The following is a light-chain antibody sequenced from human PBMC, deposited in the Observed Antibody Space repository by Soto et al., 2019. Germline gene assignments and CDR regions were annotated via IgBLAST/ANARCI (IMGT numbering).Light chain of an antibody. CDR2: GNS. CDR3: QSYDSGLSGYVV. CDR1: SSNVGAGYD. V-gene: IGLV1-40*01. J-gene: IGLJ2*01. Sequence: QLVLTQPPSVSGAPGQRVTISCTGSSSNVGAGYDVHWYQQLPGTAPKLLIYGNSNRPSGVPDRFSGSKSGTSASLAITGLQAEDEADYFCQSYDSGLSGYVVFGGGTQLTVL.